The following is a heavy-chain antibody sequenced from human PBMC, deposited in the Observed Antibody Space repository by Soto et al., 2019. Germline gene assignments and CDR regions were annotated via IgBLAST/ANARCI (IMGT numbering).Heavy chain of an antibody. J-gene: IGHJ6*02. D-gene: IGHD6-13*01. Sequence: GESLKISCKASGYIFSIYWIGWVRQMPGKGLEWVGIICPGYSNIIYSPSVQGQVTISADMSISTAYLRWSSLKASDTAMYYCVRTSAAGKYYDGMDVWGRGTTVTVSS. CDR3: VRTSAAGKYYDGMDV. CDR2: ICPGYSNI. V-gene: IGHV5-51*01. CDR1: GYIFSIYW.